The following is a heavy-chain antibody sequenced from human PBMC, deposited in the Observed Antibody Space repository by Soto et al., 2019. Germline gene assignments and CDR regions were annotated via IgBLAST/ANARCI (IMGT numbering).Heavy chain of an antibody. V-gene: IGHV3-15*01. CDR2: IKSRNNGGTT. J-gene: IGHJ4*02. D-gene: IGHD4-17*01. CDR3: TTQTTVKTGY. Sequence: GGSLRLSCATSGFTISDVWMSWVRQAPGKGLEWVARIKSRNNGGTTDYAAPVKGRFTISRDDSKNTLFLQMNSLKTEDTAMYYCTTQTTVKTGYWGQGTPVTVSS. CDR1: GFTISDVW.